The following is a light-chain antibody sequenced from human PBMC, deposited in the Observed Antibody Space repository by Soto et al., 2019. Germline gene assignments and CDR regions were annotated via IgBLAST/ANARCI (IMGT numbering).Light chain of an antibody. V-gene: IGLV2-14*01. J-gene: IGLJ3*02. Sequence: QSVLTQPASVSGSPGQSITISCTGTSSDVGGYNYVSWYQHHPGKAPKLMIYEVSDRPSGVSNRFSGSTSGNTASLTISGLQAEDDADYYCTSYTSTAAWVFGGGTKLTVL. CDR2: EVS. CDR3: TSYTSTAAWV. CDR1: SSDVGGYNY.